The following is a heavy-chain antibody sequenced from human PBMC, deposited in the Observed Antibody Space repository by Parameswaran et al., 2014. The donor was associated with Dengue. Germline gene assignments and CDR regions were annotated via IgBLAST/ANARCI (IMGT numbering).Heavy chain of an antibody. CDR3: ARDGDYRVNYGMDV. J-gene: IGHJ6*02. Sequence: KWIRQPPGKGLEWVSSITSSSRHIYYTDSLKGRFTISRDNAHNSLFLQMNSLRAEDTAVYYCARDGDYRVNYGMDVWGQGTSVTVSS. D-gene: IGHD4-17*01. CDR2: ITSSSRHI. V-gene: IGHV3-21*01.